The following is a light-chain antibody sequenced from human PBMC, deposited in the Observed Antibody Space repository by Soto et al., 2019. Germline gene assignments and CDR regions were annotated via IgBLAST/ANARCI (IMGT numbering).Light chain of an antibody. CDR2: GVD. Sequence: QSVLTQPASVSGSPGQSITISCTGTSSDIGGYNFVSWYQQHPGKAPKLMIYGVDNRPSGISYRFSASKSDNTASLTISGLQAEDEADYYCSSYTSGSAFYVFGTGTKVTVL. CDR1: SSDIGGYNF. J-gene: IGLJ1*01. CDR3: SSYTSGSAFYV. V-gene: IGLV2-14*01.